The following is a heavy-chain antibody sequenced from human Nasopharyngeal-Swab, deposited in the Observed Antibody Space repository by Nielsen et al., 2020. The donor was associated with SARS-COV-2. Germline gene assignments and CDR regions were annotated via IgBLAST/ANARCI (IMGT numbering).Heavy chain of an antibody. CDR1: GYTFTSYG. CDR2: ISAYNGNT. V-gene: IGHV1-18*04. D-gene: IGHD5-12*01. J-gene: IGHJ6*02. Sequence: ASVKVSCKASGYTFTSYGISWVRQAPGQGLEWMGWISAYNGNTNYAQKLQGRVTMTTDTSTSKAYMELRSLRSDDTAVYYCASQYSGYDYGMDVWGQGTTVTVSS. CDR3: ASQYSGYDYGMDV.